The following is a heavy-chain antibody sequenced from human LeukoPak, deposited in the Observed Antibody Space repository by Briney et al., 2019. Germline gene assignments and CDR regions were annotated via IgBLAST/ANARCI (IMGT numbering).Heavy chain of an antibody. J-gene: IGHJ4*02. Sequence: SETLSLTCTVSADTKSSYYWSWIRQPPGKGLEWIGYIHYSGSTNYNPSLKSRVTISVDTSQNQFSLPLRAVTAADRAVYYFTRSPVLYYFDYWGQGTLVTVSS. CDR1: ADTKSSYY. V-gene: IGHV4-59*01. CDR2: IHYSGST. CDR3: TRSPVLYYFDY.